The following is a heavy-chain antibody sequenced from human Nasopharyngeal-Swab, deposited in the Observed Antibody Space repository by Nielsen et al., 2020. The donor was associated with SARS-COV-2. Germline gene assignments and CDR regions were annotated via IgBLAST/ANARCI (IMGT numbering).Heavy chain of an antibody. V-gene: IGHV3-23*01. CDR1: GFPLRPYS. Sequence: GESPKTSRASSGFPLRPYSMILVLHAPGHGLECVLAFIGSGGSTYYADSVKGRFTISRDSSKNTLYLQMNSLRAEDTPVYYCAKDRWTYSSGWRDYWGQGTLVTVSS. J-gene: IGHJ4*02. CDR3: AKDRWTYSSGWRDY. CDR2: FIGSGGST. D-gene: IGHD6-19*01.